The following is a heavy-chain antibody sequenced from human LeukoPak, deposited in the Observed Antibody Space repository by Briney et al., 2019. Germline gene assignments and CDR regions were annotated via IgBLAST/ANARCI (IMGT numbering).Heavy chain of an antibody. V-gene: IGHV3-7*01. J-gene: IGHJ5*02. Sequence: PGGSLRLSCEASGFTFNNYWMSWVRQAPGKGLEWVANIRYDGSEKYYVDSVKGRFTISRDNAKNSLYLQMNSLRAEDTAVYYCAKSRSGGSWGQGTLVTVSS. CDR2: IRYDGSEK. CDR3: AKSRSGGS. D-gene: IGHD3-10*01. CDR1: GFTFNNYW.